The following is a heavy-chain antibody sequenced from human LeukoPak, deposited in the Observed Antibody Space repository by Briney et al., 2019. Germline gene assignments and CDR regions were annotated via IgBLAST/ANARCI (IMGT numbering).Heavy chain of an antibody. J-gene: IGHJ4*02. CDR3: ATYGDYSDFAY. Sequence: GASVTVSCKASGGTFSSYAMSWVRQAPGQGLEWMGGIIPIFGTANYAQKLQGRVTITADESTSTAYMELSSLRSEDTAVYYCATYGDYSDFAYRGQGTLVTVSS. D-gene: IGHD4-17*01. CDR2: IIPIFGTA. CDR1: GGTFSSYA. V-gene: IGHV1-69*13.